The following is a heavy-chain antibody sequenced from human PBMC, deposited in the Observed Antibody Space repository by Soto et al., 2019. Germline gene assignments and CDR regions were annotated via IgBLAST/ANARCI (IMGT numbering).Heavy chain of an antibody. J-gene: IGHJ4*02. CDR3: ARDARGDEAPMDY. Sequence: ASVKVSCKTSGYTFTGYYMHWVRQAPGQGLEWMAWINPNSGGTNYAQKFQGWVTMTRDTSISTAYMELSRLRSDDTAVYYCARDARGDEAPMDYWGQGTLVTVSS. CDR1: GYTFTGYY. V-gene: IGHV1-2*04. CDR2: INPNSGGT. D-gene: IGHD3-10*01.